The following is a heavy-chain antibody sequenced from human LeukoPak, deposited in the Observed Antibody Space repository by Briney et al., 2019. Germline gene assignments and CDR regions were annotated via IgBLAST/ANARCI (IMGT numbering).Heavy chain of an antibody. D-gene: IGHD2-15*01. CDR2: IYSGGST. CDR1: GFTVSSNY. CDR3: ARDIRTDCSGGSCYVGYYFDY. Sequence: GGSLRLSCAASGFTVSSNYMSWVRQAPGKRLEWVSVIYSGGSTYYADSVKGRFTISRDNSKNTLYLQMNSLRAEDTAVYYCARDIRTDCSGGSCYVGYYFDYWGQGTLVTVSS. J-gene: IGHJ4*02. V-gene: IGHV3-53*01.